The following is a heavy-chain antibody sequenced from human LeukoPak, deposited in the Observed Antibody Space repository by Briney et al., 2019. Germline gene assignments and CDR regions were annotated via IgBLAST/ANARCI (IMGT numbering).Heavy chain of an antibody. V-gene: IGHV3-49*04. CDR2: IRSKAYGGTT. Sequence: PGGSLRLSCTASGFTFGDYAMSWVRQAPGKGLEWEGFIRSKAYGGTTEYAASVKGRFTISRADSKSIAYLQMNSLKTEDTAVYYCTRVGIAVAATGYYYMDVWGKGTTVTVSS. J-gene: IGHJ6*03. D-gene: IGHD6-19*01. CDR1: GFTFGDYA. CDR3: TRVGIAVAATGYYYMDV.